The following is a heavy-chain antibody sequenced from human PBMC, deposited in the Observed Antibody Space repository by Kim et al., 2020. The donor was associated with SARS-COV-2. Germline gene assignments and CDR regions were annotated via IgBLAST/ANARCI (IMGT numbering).Heavy chain of an antibody. Sequence: PTLKRRVTISVDTSKNQFSLKLRSVTAADPAVYYCARVGPVGYYYYGMDVWGQGTTVTVSS. V-gene: IGHV4-59*01. CDR3: ARVGPVGYYYYGMDV. D-gene: IGHD2-15*01. J-gene: IGHJ6*02.